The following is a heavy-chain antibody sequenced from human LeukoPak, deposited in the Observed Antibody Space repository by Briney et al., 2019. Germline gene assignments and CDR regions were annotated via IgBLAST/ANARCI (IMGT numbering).Heavy chain of an antibody. CDR1: GFTFSSYS. CDR2: ISSSSSTI. V-gene: IGHV3-48*01. D-gene: IGHD6-19*01. J-gene: IGHJ5*02. CDR3: ARDPSSGWYLKGWFDP. Sequence: GGSLRLSCAASGFTFSSYSMNWVRQAPGKGLEWVSYISSSSSTIYYADSVKGRFTISRDNAKNSLYLQMNSLRAEDTAVYYCARDPSSGWYLKGWFDPWGQGTLVTVSS.